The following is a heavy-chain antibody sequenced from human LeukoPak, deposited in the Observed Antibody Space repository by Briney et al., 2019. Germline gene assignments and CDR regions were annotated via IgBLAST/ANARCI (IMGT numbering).Heavy chain of an antibody. CDR1: AFTLGDWY. V-gene: IGHV3-11*01. CDR3: ACDFRYLGHDF. Sequence: GGSLRLSCTASAFTLGDWYMSWIRQAPGKGLEWISYISNIGTTTYYAESVKGRFTISRDNAKNSLCLQMNSLRAEDTAVYYCACDFRYLGHDFWGQGTLVTVSS. J-gene: IGHJ4*02. D-gene: IGHD2-21*02. CDR2: ISNIGTTT.